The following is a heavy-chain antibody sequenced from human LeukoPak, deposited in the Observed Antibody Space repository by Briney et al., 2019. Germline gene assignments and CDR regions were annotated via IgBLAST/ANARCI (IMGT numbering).Heavy chain of an antibody. CDR1: GFTFGIYA. V-gene: IGHV3-30-3*01. Sequence: PGGSLRLSCAASGFTFGIYAMHWVRQAPGKGLEWVAVISYDGSNKYYADSVKGRFTISRDNSKNTLYLQMNSLRAEDTAVYYCGGLDYWGQGTLVTVSS. CDR2: ISYDGSNK. J-gene: IGHJ4*02. D-gene: IGHD6-25*01. CDR3: GGLDY.